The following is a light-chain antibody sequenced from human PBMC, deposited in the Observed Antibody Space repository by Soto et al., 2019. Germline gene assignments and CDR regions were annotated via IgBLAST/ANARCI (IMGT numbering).Light chain of an antibody. V-gene: IGKV3-11*01. CDR2: DAS. J-gene: IGKJ5*01. Sequence: ESVVTQSRGTLTLSPEERATRSCRASQSVSTYLAWYQQKPGQAPRLLIYDASNRATGIPARFSGSASGTDFTLTISGLEPEDFAVYYCQQRSSWPLPITFAQGTRLEIK. CDR3: QQRSSWPLPIT. CDR1: QSVSTY.